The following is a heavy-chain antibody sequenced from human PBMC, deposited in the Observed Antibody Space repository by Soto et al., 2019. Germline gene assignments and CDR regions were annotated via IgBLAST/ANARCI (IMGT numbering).Heavy chain of an antibody. CDR3: ARVPVLWFGESEGAFDI. Sequence: ASVKVSCKASGYTFTSYAMHWVRQAPGQRLEWMGWINAGNGNTKYSQKFQGRVTITRDPSASTAYMELSSLRSEDTAVYYCARVPVLWFGESEGAFDIWGQGTMVTVSS. V-gene: IGHV1-3*01. J-gene: IGHJ3*02. CDR1: GYTFTSYA. D-gene: IGHD3-10*01. CDR2: INAGNGNT.